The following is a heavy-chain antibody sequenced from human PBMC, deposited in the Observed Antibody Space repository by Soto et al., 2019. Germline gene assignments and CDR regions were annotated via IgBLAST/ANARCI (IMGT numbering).Heavy chain of an antibody. Sequence: GGSLRLSCAASGFTFSSYGMHWVRQAPGKGLEWVAVIWYDGSNKYYADSVKGRFTISRDNSKNTLYLQMNSLRAEDTAVYYCARGPFMVRGVTTYGMDVWGQGTTVTVSS. CDR1: GFTFSSYG. CDR2: IWYDGSNK. J-gene: IGHJ6*02. CDR3: ARGPFMVRGVTTYGMDV. D-gene: IGHD3-10*01. V-gene: IGHV3-33*01.